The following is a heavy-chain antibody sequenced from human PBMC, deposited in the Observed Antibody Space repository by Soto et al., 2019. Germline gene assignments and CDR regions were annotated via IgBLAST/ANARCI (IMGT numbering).Heavy chain of an antibody. Sequence: ESGGDLVQPGGSLRLSCAASGFTFDSYAMSWVRQAPGKGLEWVSSIRGSGDTTHYADSVMGRFTISRDNSKNTLSLHMNGLRAEDTAVYYCARHRTWSGYDFNYWGQGTLVTVSS. CDR1: GFTFDSYA. D-gene: IGHD3-3*01. CDR2: IRGSGDTT. J-gene: IGHJ4*02. CDR3: ARHRTWSGYDFNY. V-gene: IGHV3-23*01.